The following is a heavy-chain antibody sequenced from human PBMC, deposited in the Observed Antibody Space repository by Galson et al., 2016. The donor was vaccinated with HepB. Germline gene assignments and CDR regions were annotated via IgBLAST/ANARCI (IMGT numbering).Heavy chain of an antibody. Sequence: SETLSLTCAVSGGSIISSNWWSWVRQPPGKGLEWIGEIYHSGNTNYNPSLKSRVTISKDKSKNQFSLKLSSVTAADTAMYYCARVHYYYYGMDVWGQGTTVTVAS. CDR1: GGSIISSNW. CDR2: IYHSGNT. V-gene: IGHV4-4*02. CDR3: ARVHYYYYGMDV. J-gene: IGHJ6*02.